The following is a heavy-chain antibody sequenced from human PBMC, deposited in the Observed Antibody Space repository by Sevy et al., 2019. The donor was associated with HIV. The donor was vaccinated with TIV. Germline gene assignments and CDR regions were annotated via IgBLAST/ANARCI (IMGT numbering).Heavy chain of an antibody. Sequence: GGSLRLSCAASGFSFSANWMNWVRQAPGKGLEWVANIKGDGSDKHYVDSVEGRFTISRDDSKNTLYLQMNSLRAEDTAVYYCAREGCTKPHDYWGQGTLVTVSS. D-gene: IGHD2-8*01. CDR1: GFSFSANW. CDR3: AREGCTKPHDY. J-gene: IGHJ4*02. V-gene: IGHV3-7*03. CDR2: IKGDGSDK.